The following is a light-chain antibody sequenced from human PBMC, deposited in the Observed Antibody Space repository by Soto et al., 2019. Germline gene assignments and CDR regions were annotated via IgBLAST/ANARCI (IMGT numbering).Light chain of an antibody. CDR1: HDVSNW. V-gene: IGKV1-27*01. CDR2: TAS. J-gene: IGKJ1*01. Sequence: TQMPQSPSSRTACLGDRVKITCRASHDVSNWLAWYQQSPGKVPKLLIHTASTLQSGIPARFSGSGSGTDFTLTISSLEPEDVAIYYCQKHSRAPWTFGRGTKVDIK. CDR3: QKHSRAPWT.